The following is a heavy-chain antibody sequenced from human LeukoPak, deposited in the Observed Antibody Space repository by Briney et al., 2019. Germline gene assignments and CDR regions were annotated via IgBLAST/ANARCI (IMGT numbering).Heavy chain of an antibody. CDR3: ARGAPYCSGGSCYSGTTVVTQNYYYYYMDV. Sequence: SETLSLTCTVSGGSISSGSYYWSWIRQPPGKGLEWIGEINHSGSTNYNPSLKSRVTISVDTSKNQFSLKLSSVTAADTAVYYCARGAPYCSGGSCYSGTTVVTQNYYYYYMDVWGKGTTVTVSS. J-gene: IGHJ6*03. D-gene: IGHD2-15*01. CDR1: GGSISSGSYY. CDR2: INHSGST. V-gene: IGHV4-39*07.